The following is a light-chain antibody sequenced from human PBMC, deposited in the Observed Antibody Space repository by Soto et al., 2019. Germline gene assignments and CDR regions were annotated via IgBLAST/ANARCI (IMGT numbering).Light chain of an antibody. CDR2: DNN. CDR1: SSNIGNNY. J-gene: IGLJ2*01. CDR3: GTWDSSLSAVV. Sequence: QSVLTQPPSVSAAPGQKVTISCSGSSSNIGNNYVSWYQQLPGTAPKLLIYDNNKRPSGIPDRFSGSKSGTSATLGITGRGGGGEGDECCGTWDSSLSAVVFGGGTKLTVL. V-gene: IGLV1-51*01.